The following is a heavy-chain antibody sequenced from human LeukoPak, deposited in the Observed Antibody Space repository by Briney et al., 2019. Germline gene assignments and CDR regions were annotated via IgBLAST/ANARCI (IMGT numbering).Heavy chain of an antibody. D-gene: IGHD2-2*03. J-gene: IGHJ4*02. Sequence: GGSLRLSCAASGFTFSSYAMHWVRQAPGKGLEWVAVISYDGSNKYYADSVKGRFTISRDNSKNTLYLQMNSLRAEDTAVYYCAKVPGYCSSTSCYDHYFDYWGQGTLVTVSS. CDR1: GFTFSSYA. V-gene: IGHV3-30-3*01. CDR3: AKVPGYCSSTSCYDHYFDY. CDR2: ISYDGSNK.